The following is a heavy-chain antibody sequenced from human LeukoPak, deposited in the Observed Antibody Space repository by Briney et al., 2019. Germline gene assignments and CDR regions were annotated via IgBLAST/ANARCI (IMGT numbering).Heavy chain of an antibody. CDR1: GCTFTSYY. CDR2: INPSGGST. V-gene: IGHV1-46*01. D-gene: IGHD2-8*01. Sequence: ASVKVSCKASGCTFTSYYMHWVRQAPGQGLEWVGIINPSGGSTSYAQKFQGRVTMTRDTSTMTVYMEVSSLRSEDTAVYYCARADLVGMRQAQPLPPPYYFDYWGQGTLVTVSS. CDR3: ARADLVGMRQAQPLPPPYYFDY. J-gene: IGHJ4*02.